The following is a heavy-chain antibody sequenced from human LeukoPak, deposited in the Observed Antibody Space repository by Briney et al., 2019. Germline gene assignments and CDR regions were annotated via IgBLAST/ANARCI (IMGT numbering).Heavy chain of an antibody. Sequence: PGGSLRLSCAESRFTFRRYAMSWVRQAPGTRLEWVSSSSGSDGSTYYAHSAKGLFTVSRDYSKNTLNLQMNSLSAEDTAVYYCARGGTTGTTSPLRAFDIWGQGTMVTVSS. J-gene: IGHJ3*02. CDR3: ARGGTTGTTSPLRAFDI. V-gene: IGHV3-23*01. CDR1: RFTFRRYA. CDR2: SSGSDGST. D-gene: IGHD1-1*01.